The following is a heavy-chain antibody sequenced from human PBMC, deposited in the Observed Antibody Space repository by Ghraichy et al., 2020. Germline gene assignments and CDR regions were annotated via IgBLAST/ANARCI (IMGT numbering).Heavy chain of an antibody. CDR2: IYNNGGT. CDR1: GGSIGSPTYY. V-gene: IGHV4-61*02. Sequence: SETLSLTCSVSGGSIGSPTYYWNWIRRPAGRGLEWIGRIYNNGGTNYNTSLKSPVTISVDTSKNPFSLHLSSVTAADTAVYYCERGGIAAYNWFDPWGQGTLVTVAP. CDR3: ERGGIAAYNWFDP. D-gene: IGHD6-13*01. J-gene: IGHJ5*02.